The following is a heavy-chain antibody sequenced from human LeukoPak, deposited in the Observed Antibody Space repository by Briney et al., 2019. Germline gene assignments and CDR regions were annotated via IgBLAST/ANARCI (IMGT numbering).Heavy chain of an antibody. CDR3: ATDSGCSGGSCYSEFDY. V-gene: IGHV1-69*13. J-gene: IGHJ4*02. D-gene: IGHD2-15*01. CDR2: IIPIFGTT. Sequence: SVKVSCKASGGTFRSYAINWVRQAPGQGLEWMGGIIPIFGTTNYAQKFQGRVRITADESTSTAYMELSSVRSDDTAVYYCATDSGCSGGSCYSEFDYWGQGTLVTVSS. CDR1: GGTFRSYA.